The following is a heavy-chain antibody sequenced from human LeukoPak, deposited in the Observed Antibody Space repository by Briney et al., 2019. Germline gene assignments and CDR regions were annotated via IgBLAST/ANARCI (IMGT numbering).Heavy chain of an antibody. D-gene: IGHD2/OR15-2a*01. CDR1: GFTLSSDW. J-gene: IGHJ4*02. CDR3: VSFYETY. CDR2: INSDGSWT. V-gene: IGHV3-74*01. Sequence: GGSLRLSCVVSGFTLSSDWMSWVRQAPGKGLVWVSHINSDGSWTSYADSVKGRFTTSKDNAKNTVYLQMNSLRAEDTAVYYCVSFYETYWGRGTLVTVSS.